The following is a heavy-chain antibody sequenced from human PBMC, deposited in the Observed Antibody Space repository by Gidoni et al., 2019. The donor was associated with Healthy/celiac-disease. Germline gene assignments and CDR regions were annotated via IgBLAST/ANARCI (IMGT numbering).Heavy chain of an antibody. CDR1: GGSISSGGYY. CDR2: IYYSGST. D-gene: IGHD5-12*01. CDR3: ARARRNVGGYDYDRVFDY. Sequence: QVQLQESGPGLVKPSQTLSLTCTVSGGSISSGGYYWSWIRPHPGKGLALIGYIYYSGSTYYNPSLKSRVTISVDTSKNQFSLKLSSVTAADTAVYYCARARRNVGGYDYDRVFDYWGQGTLVTVSS. V-gene: IGHV4-31*03. J-gene: IGHJ4*02.